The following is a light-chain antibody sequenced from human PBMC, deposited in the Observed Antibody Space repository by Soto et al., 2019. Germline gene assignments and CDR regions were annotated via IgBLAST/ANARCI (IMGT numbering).Light chain of an antibody. V-gene: IGKV3-20*01. CDR3: QQCDTSPWT. Sequence: EIVLTQSPGTLSLSPGERATLSCRASQSVSSYLAWYQQKPGQAPRLLIYDASTRATGIPDRFSGSGSGTDFTLAISRLEPGDSAVYFCQQCDTSPWTFGQGTKVDIK. J-gene: IGKJ1*01. CDR1: QSVSSY. CDR2: DAS.